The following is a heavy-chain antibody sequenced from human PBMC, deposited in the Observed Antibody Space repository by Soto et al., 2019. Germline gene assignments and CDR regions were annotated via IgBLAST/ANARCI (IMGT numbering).Heavy chain of an antibody. J-gene: IGHJ6*04. Sequence: GGSLRLSCATSGFTFSSYAMSWVRQAPGKGLEWVSTISGSGGNTYYADSVKGRFTISRDNSKNTLYLQMNSLRAEDTAVYYWAKSLRGSSPFDYWRNGTTVTVSS. CDR1: GFTFSSYA. D-gene: IGHD1-26*01. CDR2: ISGSGGNT. CDR3: AKSLRGSSPFDY. V-gene: IGHV3-23*01.